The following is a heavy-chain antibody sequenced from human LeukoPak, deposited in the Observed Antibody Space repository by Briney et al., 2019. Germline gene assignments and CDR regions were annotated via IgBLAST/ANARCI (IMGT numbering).Heavy chain of an antibody. D-gene: IGHD2-8*01. CDR3: ARRGYCTSGTCEYFDS. J-gene: IGHJ4*02. CDR1: GYSFTNYW. Sequence: GESLKISCKGSGYSFTNYWIGWVRQMPGKGLEWMGIIYPGDSDTRYSPSFQGQVTISADKSINTAYLQRGSLKASDSAMYYCARRGYCTSGTCEYFDSWGQGTLVTVSS. CDR2: IYPGDSDT. V-gene: IGHV5-51*01.